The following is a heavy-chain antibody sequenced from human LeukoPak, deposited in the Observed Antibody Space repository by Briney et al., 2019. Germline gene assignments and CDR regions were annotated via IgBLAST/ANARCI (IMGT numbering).Heavy chain of an antibody. CDR3: AKPLIGGYSDDSTDFDY. V-gene: IGHV3-23*01. Sequence: TGGSLRLSCAASGFTFSSYAMSWVRQAPGKGLEWVSAISGSGGSTYYADSVKGRFTISRDNSKNTLYLQMNSLRAEDTAVYYRAKPLIGGYSDDSTDFDYWGQGTLVTVSS. J-gene: IGHJ4*02. D-gene: IGHD2-21*01. CDR1: GFTFSSYA. CDR2: ISGSGGST.